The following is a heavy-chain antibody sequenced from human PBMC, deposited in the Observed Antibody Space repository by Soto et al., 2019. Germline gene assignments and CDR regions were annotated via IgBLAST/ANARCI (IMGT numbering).Heavy chain of an antibody. CDR3: ARTSRDSSSWYSTPYYYYGMDV. J-gene: IGHJ6*02. D-gene: IGHD6-13*01. CDR1: CGSIISSSYY. V-gene: IGHV4-39*01. CDR2: IYYSGST. Sequence: PSETLSLTCTVSCGSIISSSYYWGWIRQPPGKGLEWIGSIYYSGSTYYNPSLKSRVTISVDTSKNQFSLKLSSVTAADTAVYYCARTSRDSSSWYSTPYYYYGMDVWGQGTTVTVSS.